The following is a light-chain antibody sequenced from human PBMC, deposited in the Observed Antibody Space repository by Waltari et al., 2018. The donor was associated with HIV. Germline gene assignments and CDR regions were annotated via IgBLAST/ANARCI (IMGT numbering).Light chain of an antibody. Sequence: QSVLTQPPSASGTPGQRVTISCSGSSSNIGSNTVNWYQQLPGTAPKPLIYSNNQRPSWVPDRFSGSKSGTSASLAISGLQSEDEADYYCAAWDDSLNGWVFGGGTKLTVL. CDR2: SNN. CDR3: AAWDDSLNGWV. J-gene: IGLJ3*02. V-gene: IGLV1-44*01. CDR1: SSNIGSNT.